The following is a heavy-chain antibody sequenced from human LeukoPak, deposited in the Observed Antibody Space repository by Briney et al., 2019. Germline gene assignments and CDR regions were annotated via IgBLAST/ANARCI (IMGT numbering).Heavy chain of an antibody. Sequence: GESLKISCKGSGYSFTSHWIGWVRQMPGKGLGWMGIVNPDDSDTIYSPSFQGQVTISADEPITTAYLQWSSLKASDTAMYYCARLRWPRGGRSSFDYWGQGALVTVSS. CDR3: ARLRWPRGGRSSFDY. V-gene: IGHV5-51*01. CDR2: VNPDDSDT. D-gene: IGHD3-10*01. J-gene: IGHJ4*02. CDR1: GYSFTSHW.